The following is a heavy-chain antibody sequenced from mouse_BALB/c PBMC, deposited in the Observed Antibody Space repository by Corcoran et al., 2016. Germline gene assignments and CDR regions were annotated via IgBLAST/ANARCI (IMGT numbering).Heavy chain of an antibody. D-gene: IGHD1-1*01. CDR1: GFNIRDTY. J-gene: IGHJ1*01. CDR2: IYPTNGNT. V-gene: IGHV14-3*02. CDR3: ARRYYYGRGYFDV. Sequence: EVQLQQSGAELVKPGASVKLSCTASGFNIRDTYLHWVKQRPEQGLEWIGRIYPTNGNTKYDPKFQGKATITADTSSNTAYLQLSSLTSEDTAVYYCARRYYYGRGYFDVWGAGTTVTVSS.